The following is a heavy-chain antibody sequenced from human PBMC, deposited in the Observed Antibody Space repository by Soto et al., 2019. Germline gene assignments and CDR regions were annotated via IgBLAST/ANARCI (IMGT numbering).Heavy chain of an antibody. CDR2: IIPIFGTA. J-gene: IGHJ3*02. Sequence: QVQLVQSGAEVKKPGSSVKVSCKASGGTFSSYAISWVRQAPGQGLEWMGGIIPIFGTANYAQKFQGRVTITADESTSTAYMERSSLRAEDTAGYYCARSTYYYDSSGYRYAFDIWGQGTMVTVSS. V-gene: IGHV1-69*01. CDR1: GGTFSSYA. CDR3: ARSTYYYDSSGYRYAFDI. D-gene: IGHD3-22*01.